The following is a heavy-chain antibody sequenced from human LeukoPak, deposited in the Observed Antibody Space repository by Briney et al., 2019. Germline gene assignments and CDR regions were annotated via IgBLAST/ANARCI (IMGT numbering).Heavy chain of an antibody. V-gene: IGHV4-34*01. Sequence: SETLSLTCAVYGGSFSGYYWSWIRQPPGKGLEWIGEINHSGSTNYNPSLKSRVTISVDTSKNQFSLKLSSVTAADTAVYYCARSLRSYPPRYFDLWGRGTLVTVSS. D-gene: IGHD1-26*01. CDR2: INHSGST. CDR3: ARSLRSYPPRYFDL. J-gene: IGHJ2*01. CDR1: GGSFSGYY.